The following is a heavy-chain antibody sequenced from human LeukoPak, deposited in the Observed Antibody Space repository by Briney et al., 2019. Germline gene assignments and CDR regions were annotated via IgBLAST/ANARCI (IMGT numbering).Heavy chain of an antibody. Sequence: ASVKVSCKASGGTFSSYAISWVRQAPGQGLEWMGGIIPIFGTANYAQKFQGRVTITTDESTSTAYMELSSLRSEDTTVYYCARAAVLSSGRYNWFDPWGQGTLVTVSS. V-gene: IGHV1-69*05. CDR2: IIPIFGTA. CDR3: ARAAVLSSGRYNWFDP. CDR1: GGTFSSYA. J-gene: IGHJ5*02. D-gene: IGHD2-15*01.